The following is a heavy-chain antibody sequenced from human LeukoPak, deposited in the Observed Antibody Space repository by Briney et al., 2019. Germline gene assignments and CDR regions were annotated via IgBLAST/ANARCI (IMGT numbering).Heavy chain of an antibody. V-gene: IGHV4-59*01. J-gene: IGHJ2*01. Sequence: PSETLSLTCTVSGGSISSYYWSWIRQPPGKGLEWIGYIYYSGSTNYNPSHKSRVTISVDTSKNQFSLKLSSVTAADTAVYYCARKVVGATGRWYFDLWGRGTLVTVSS. CDR3: ARKVVGATGRWYFDL. CDR2: IYYSGST. CDR1: GGSISSYY. D-gene: IGHD1-26*01.